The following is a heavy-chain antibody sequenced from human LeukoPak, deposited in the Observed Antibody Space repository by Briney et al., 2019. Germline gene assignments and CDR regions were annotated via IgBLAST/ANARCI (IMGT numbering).Heavy chain of an antibody. Sequence: PSETLSLTCAVYGGSFSGYYWSWIRQPPGKGLEWIGEINHSGSTNYNPSLKSRVTISVDTSKNQFSLKLSSVAAADTAVYYCARHRIAARSPFDYWGQGTLVTVSS. D-gene: IGHD6-6*01. CDR3: ARHRIAARSPFDY. J-gene: IGHJ4*02. CDR1: GGSFSGYY. CDR2: INHSGST. V-gene: IGHV4-34*01.